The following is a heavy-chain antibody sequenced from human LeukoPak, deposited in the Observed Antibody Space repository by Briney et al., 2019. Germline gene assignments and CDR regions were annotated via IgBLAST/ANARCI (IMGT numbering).Heavy chain of an antibody. D-gene: IGHD3-22*01. CDR3: ARRDDSSGYYSIDY. CDR1: GYSFSSYW. V-gene: IGHV5-51*01. J-gene: IGHJ4*02. CDR2: IYPGDSDT. Sequence: GESLKISCKGSGYSFSSYWIAWVRQMPGKGLEWMGIIYPGDSDTRYSPSFQGQVTISADKSISTAYLQWSSLKASDTAMYYCARRDDSSGYYSIDYWGQGTLVTVSS.